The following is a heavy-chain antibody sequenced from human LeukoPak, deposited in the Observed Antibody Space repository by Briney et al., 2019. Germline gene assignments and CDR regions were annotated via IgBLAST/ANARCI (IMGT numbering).Heavy chain of an antibody. CDR2: IYYSGST. CDR1: GGSISSYY. Sequence: SETLSLTCTVSGGSISSYYWSWIRQPPGKGLEWIGYIYYSGSTNYNPSLKSRVTISLDTSKNQFSLKLSSVTAADTAVYHCARGGRGGYSFGSDYWGQGTLVTVSS. J-gene: IGHJ4*02. V-gene: IGHV4-59*01. CDR3: ARGGRGGYSFGSDY. D-gene: IGHD5-18*01.